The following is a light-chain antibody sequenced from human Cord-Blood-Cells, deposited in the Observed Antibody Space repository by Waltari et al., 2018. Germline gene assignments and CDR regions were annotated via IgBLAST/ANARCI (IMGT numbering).Light chain of an antibody. V-gene: IGKV3-20*01. CDR1: QSVSSSY. Sequence: IVLTQSPGTLSLSPGERATLSCRASQSVSSSYLAWYQQKPGQAPRLLIYCASSRATGIPDRFSGSGSGTDFTLTINRLEPEDFAVYYCQQYGSSPYTFGQGTKRESK. J-gene: IGKJ2*01. CDR3: QQYGSSPYT. CDR2: CAS.